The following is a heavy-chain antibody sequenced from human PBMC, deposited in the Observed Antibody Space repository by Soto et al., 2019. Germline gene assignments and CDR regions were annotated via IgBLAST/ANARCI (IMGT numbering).Heavy chain of an antibody. CDR3: ARGRVRDGYSKYYYYYGMDV. J-gene: IGHJ6*02. V-gene: IGHV4-34*01. Sequence: ETLSLTCAVYGGSFSGYYWSWIRQPPGKGLEWIGEINHSGSTNYNPSLKSRVTISVDTSKNQFSLKLSSVTAADTAVYYCARGRVRDGYSKYYYYYGMDVWGQGTTVTVSS. CDR2: INHSGST. D-gene: IGHD4-4*01. CDR1: GGSFSGYY.